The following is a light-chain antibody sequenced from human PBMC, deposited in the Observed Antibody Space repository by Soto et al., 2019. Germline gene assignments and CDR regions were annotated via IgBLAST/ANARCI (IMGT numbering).Light chain of an antibody. CDR1: QSVSSY. CDR2: DAS. Sequence: EIVLTQSPATLSLSPGERATLSCRASQSVSSYLASYQQKPGQAPRLLISDASNRATGIPARFSGSGSGTDFTLTISSLEPEDFAVYYCQQRSNWPPTFGGGTKVEIK. V-gene: IGKV3-11*01. CDR3: QQRSNWPPT. J-gene: IGKJ4*01.